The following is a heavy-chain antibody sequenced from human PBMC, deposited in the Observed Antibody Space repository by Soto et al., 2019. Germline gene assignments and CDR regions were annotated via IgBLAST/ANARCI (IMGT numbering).Heavy chain of an antibody. CDR1: C. CDR2: IYYSGST. D-gene: IGHD2-15*01. Sequence: CWRRIRQTPGKGLEWIGYIYYSGSTNYNPPLKSRVTISVDTSKNQFSLKLSSVTAADTAVYYCARRVVAASGDAFDIWGQGTMVTVSS. J-gene: IGHJ3*02. CDR3: ARRVVAASGDAFDI. V-gene: IGHV4-59*08.